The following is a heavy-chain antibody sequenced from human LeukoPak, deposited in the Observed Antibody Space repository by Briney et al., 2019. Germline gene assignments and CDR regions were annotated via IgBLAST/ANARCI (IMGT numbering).Heavy chain of an antibody. CDR3: ARGGLRYFDWLHRSYYFDY. CDR1: GGSFSGYY. D-gene: IGHD3-9*01. J-gene: IGHJ4*02. V-gene: IGHV4-34*01. CDR2: INHSGST. Sequence: SETLTLTCAVYGGSFSGYYWSWIRQPPGKGLEWIGEINHSGSTNYNPSLKSRVTISVDTSKNQFSLKLSSVTAADTAVYYCARGGLRYFDWLHRSYYFDYWGQGTLVTVCS.